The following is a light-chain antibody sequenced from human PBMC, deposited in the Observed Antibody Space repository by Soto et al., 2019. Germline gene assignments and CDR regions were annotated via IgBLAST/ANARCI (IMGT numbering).Light chain of an antibody. V-gene: IGKV1D-13*01. CDR1: QGISSA. Sequence: AIQLTQSPSSLSASVGDRVTITCRASQGISSALAWYQQKPGKAPKLLIYDASSLESGVPSRFSGSGSGTAFTLTISSLQPEDFATYYCQQFNNYPTFGGGTKVEIK. CDR2: DAS. CDR3: QQFNNYPT. J-gene: IGKJ4*01.